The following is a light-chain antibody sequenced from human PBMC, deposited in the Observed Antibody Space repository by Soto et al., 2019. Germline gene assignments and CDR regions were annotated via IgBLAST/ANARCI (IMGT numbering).Light chain of an antibody. V-gene: IGKV3-15*01. Sequence: EIVMTQSPVTLSVSPGERATLSCRASQSVSSNLAWYQQKPGQAPRLLIYGASTRATGIPARFSGSGSGTECTLTINSLQSEDFAVYWCQQYNNWPLTFGPGTRLEIK. CDR2: GAS. CDR1: QSVSSN. CDR3: QQYNNWPLT. J-gene: IGKJ5*01.